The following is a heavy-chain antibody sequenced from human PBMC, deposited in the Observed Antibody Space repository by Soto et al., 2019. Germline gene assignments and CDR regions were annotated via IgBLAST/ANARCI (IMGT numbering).Heavy chain of an antibody. CDR1: GGTFSSYA. D-gene: IGHD3-10*01. CDR2: IIPIFGTA. CDR3: ARSPITMVRGVIITLIFDY. V-gene: IGHV1-69*13. J-gene: IGHJ4*02. Sequence: SVKVSCKASGGTFSSYAISWVRQAPGQGLEWMGGIIPIFGTANYAQKFQGRVTITADESTSTAYMELSSLRSEDTAVYYCARSPITMVRGVIITLIFDYWGQGTLVTVSS.